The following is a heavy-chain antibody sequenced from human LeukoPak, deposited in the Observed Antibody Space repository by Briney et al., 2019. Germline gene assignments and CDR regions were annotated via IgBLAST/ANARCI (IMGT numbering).Heavy chain of an antibody. D-gene: IGHD1-7*01. V-gene: IGHV3-30-3*01. CDR3: AKDQNSSDAFDI. CDR1: GFTFSSYA. J-gene: IGHJ3*02. CDR2: ISYDGSNK. Sequence: GGSLRLSCAASGFTFSSYAMHWVRQAPGKGLEWVAVISYDGSNKYYADSVKGRFTISRDNSKNTLYLQMNSLRAEDTAVYYCAKDQNSSDAFDIWGQGTMVTVSS.